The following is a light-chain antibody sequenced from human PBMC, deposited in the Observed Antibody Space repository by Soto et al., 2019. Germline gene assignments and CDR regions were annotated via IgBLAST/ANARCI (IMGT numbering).Light chain of an antibody. CDR2: SNN. J-gene: IGLJ3*02. CDR1: RSNIGGNT. Sequence: QSVLTQPPSASGTPGQRVTISCSGSRSNIGGNTVNWYQQLPGTAPKLLIYSNNQRPSGVPDRFSGSKSGTSASLAISGLQSEDEADYCCAAWDDSLNGWVFGGGTKLTVL. V-gene: IGLV1-44*01. CDR3: AAWDDSLNGWV.